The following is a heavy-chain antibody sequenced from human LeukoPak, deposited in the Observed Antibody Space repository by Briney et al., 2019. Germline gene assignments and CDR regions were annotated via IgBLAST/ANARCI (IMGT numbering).Heavy chain of an antibody. CDR1: GYTFTSYD. J-gene: IGHJ4*02. V-gene: IGHV1-8*03. D-gene: IGHD7-27*01. CDR2: MNPNSGNT. CDR3: ARARSNWGPDY. Sequence: ASVKVSCKASGYTFTSYDINWVRQATGQGLEWMGWMNPNSGNTGYAQRFQGRVTITRNTSISTAYMELSSLRSEDTAVYYCARARSNWGPDYWGQGTLVTVSS.